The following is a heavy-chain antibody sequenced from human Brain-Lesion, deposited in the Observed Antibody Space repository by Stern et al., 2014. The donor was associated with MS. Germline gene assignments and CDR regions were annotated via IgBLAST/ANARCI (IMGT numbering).Heavy chain of an antibody. J-gene: IGHJ6*02. CDR3: ARDQRGITIFGVVTDYYYLGMDV. Sequence: QMQLVQSGAEVKKPGASVKVSCKTSGYIFTGYYIHWVRQAPGQGLEWMAWFNPNTGGTKLAQKLQGRVTMSRDTSISTAYVELSSLTSDDTAVYYCARDQRGITIFGVVTDYYYLGMDVWGQGTTVTVSS. V-gene: IGHV1-2*02. D-gene: IGHD3-3*01. CDR1: GYIFTGYY. CDR2: FNPNTGGT.